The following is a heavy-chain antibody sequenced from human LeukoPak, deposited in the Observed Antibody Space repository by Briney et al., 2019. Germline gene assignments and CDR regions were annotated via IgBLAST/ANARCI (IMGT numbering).Heavy chain of an antibody. Sequence: ASVKVSCKASGYTFASYYMNWVRQAPGQGLEWMGLINPSVGSTNYAQKFQGRVTITRDASTSTGYMELSSLRSEDTAVYYCWRAKGGLFIDFDYWGQGSLVTVSS. CDR1: GYTFASYY. CDR3: WRAKGGLFIDFDY. CDR2: INPSVGST. D-gene: IGHD3-10*01. V-gene: IGHV1-46*01. J-gene: IGHJ4*02.